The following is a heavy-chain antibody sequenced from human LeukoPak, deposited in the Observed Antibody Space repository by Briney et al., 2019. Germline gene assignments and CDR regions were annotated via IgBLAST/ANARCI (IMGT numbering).Heavy chain of an antibody. CDR1: GGSISSYY. J-gene: IGHJ6*02. V-gene: IGHV4-59*01. CDR3: ARGAVSSGWTYYYYYYGMDV. Sequence: SETLSLTCTVSGGSISSYYWSWIRQPPGKGLEWIGYIYYSGSTNYNPSLKSRVTISVDTSKNQFSLKLSPVTAADTAVYYCARGAVSSGWTYYYYYYGMDVWGQGTTVTVSS. D-gene: IGHD6-19*01. CDR2: IYYSGST.